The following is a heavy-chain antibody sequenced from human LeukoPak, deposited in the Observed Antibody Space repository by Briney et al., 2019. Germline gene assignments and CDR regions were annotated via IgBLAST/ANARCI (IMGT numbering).Heavy chain of an antibody. CDR1: GGPVSSGSYY. CDR2: IYYSGPT. V-gene: IGHV4-61*03. J-gene: IGHJ6*02. D-gene: IGHD3-3*01. CDR3: ARLTAVLRFLEWLPAGGMDV. Sequence: PSETLSLTCTVSGGPVSSGSYYWSWIRQPPGKGLEWIGYIYYSGPTNYNVSLKSRVSISVDTSKNHFSLKLSSVTAADTAVYYCARLTAVLRFLEWLPAGGMDVWGQGTTVTVSS.